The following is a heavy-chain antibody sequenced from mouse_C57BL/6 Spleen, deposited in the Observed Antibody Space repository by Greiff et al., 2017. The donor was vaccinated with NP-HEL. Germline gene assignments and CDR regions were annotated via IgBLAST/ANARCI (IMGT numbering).Heavy chain of an antibody. Sequence: EVKLMESGPELVKPGASVKMSCKASGYTFTDYNMHWVKQSHGKSLEWIGYINPNNGGTSYNQKFKGKATLTVNKSSSTAYMELRSLTSEDSAVYYCARDDTTVPWDYWGQGTTLTVSS. V-gene: IGHV1-22*01. CDR1: GYTFTDYN. J-gene: IGHJ2*01. D-gene: IGHD1-1*01. CDR2: INPNNGGT. CDR3: ARDDTTVPWDY.